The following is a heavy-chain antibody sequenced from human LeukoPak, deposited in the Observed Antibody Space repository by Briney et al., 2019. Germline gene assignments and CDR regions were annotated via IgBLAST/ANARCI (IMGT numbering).Heavy chain of an antibody. J-gene: IGHJ2*01. V-gene: IGHV4-59*01. CDR3: ARVGPWCFDL. CDR2: IDYSGST. CDR1: GGSISTYY. Sequence: PSETLSLTCSVSGGSISTYYWSWIAQPPGKGLEWIGYIDYSGSTNYNPSLKSRVTISVDTSKNHFSLKLSSVTAADTAVYYCARVGPWCFDLSGRGTLVTVSS.